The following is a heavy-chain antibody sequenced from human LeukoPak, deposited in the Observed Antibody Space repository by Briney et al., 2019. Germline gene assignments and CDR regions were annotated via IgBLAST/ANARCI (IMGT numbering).Heavy chain of an antibody. CDR1: GYTFTSYH. J-gene: IGHJ4*02. CDR2: MNPNSGNT. CDR3: ARSERKYGSGTAGGY. D-gene: IGHD3-10*01. Sequence: ASVKVSCKASGYTFTSYHMHWVRQAPGQGLEWMGWMNPNSGNTGYAQKFQGRVTMTRNTSISTAYMELSSLRSEDTAVYYCARSERKYGSGTAGGYWGQGTLVTVSS. V-gene: IGHV1-8*02.